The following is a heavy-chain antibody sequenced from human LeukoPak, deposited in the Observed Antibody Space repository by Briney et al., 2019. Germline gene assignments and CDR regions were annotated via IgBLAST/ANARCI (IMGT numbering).Heavy chain of an antibody. D-gene: IGHD3-10*01. V-gene: IGHV1-46*03. CDR1: GYTFTSYY. CDR2: INPSGGST. J-gene: IGHJ6*03. Sequence: ASVKVSCKASGYTFTSYYMHWVRQAPGQGLEWMGIINPSGGSTSYAQKFQGRVTMTRDMSTSTVYMELSSLRSEDTAVYYCAKGYYGSGSYFSYYYMDVWGKGTTVTVSS. CDR3: AKGYYGSGSYFSYYYMDV.